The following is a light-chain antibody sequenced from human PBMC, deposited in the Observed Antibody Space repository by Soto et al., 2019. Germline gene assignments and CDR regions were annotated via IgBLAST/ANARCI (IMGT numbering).Light chain of an antibody. J-gene: IGLJ1*01. Sequence: QSVLTQPASVSGSPGQSITISCTGASTDVDGYDYVAWYQQHPGQAPKLRIYDVNNRPSGVSYRLSGSKSGDTASLTISGLQAEDDADYYCSSYTSSAPFYVFGTGTKVTVL. CDR2: DVN. V-gene: IGLV2-14*03. CDR3: SSYTSSAPFYV. CDR1: STDVDGYDY.